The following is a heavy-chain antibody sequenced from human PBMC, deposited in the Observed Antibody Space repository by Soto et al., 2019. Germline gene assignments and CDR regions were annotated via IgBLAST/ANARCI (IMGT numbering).Heavy chain of an antibody. V-gene: IGHV4-4*02. CDR3: ASLIMITFGGVIARDY. D-gene: IGHD3-16*02. CDR1: GGSISSSNW. J-gene: IGHJ4*02. Sequence: SETLSLTXAVSGGSISSSNWWSWVRQPPGKGLEWIGEIYHSGSTNYNPSLKSRVTISVDKSKNQFSLKLSSVTAADTAVYYCASLIMITFGGVIARDYWGQGTLVTVSS. CDR2: IYHSGST.